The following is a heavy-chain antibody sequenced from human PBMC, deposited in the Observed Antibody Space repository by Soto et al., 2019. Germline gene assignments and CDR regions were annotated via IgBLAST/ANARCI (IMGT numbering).Heavy chain of an antibody. Sequence: SETLSLTCTVSFGSISGSYWSWIRQSPGGGLEWMGYIYSSGTTKYNPSLKSRVTLSLDTSKSQFSLKLTSVTAADTAVYFCARDQQFCTGNSCYADNWFDPWGQGTLVTVSS. J-gene: IGHJ5*02. CDR3: ARDQQFCTGNSCYADNWFDP. CDR1: FGSISGSY. V-gene: IGHV4-59*01. D-gene: IGHD5-12*01. CDR2: IYSSGTT.